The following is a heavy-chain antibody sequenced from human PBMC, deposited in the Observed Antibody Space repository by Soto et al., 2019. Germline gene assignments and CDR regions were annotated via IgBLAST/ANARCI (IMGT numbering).Heavy chain of an antibody. J-gene: IGHJ4*02. Sequence: SETLSLTCTVSGGSISSSSYYWGWIRQPPGKGLEWIGSIYYSGSTYYNPSLKSRVTISVDTSKNQFSLKLSSVTAADTAVYYCASYSSPMTDFDYWGQGTLVTVSS. CDR3: ASYSSPMTDFDY. D-gene: IGHD2-15*01. V-gene: IGHV4-39*01. CDR1: GGSISSSSYY. CDR2: IYYSGST.